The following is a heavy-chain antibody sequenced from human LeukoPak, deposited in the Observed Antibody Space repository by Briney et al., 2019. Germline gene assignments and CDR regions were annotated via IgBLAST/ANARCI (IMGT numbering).Heavy chain of an antibody. CDR2: INQGGSRL. V-gene: IGHV3-7*01. CDR3: ARLKDDVTKLDY. Sequence: GGSLRLSCAGSGFTFGRYWMSWVRQAPGKGLEWVASINQGGSRLHYLDSVTGRFIISRDDAQNSLFLQMTRPRADDTAVYYCARLKDDVTKLDYWGQGTLVSVSS. CDR1: GFTFGRYW. D-gene: IGHD2-8*01. J-gene: IGHJ4*02.